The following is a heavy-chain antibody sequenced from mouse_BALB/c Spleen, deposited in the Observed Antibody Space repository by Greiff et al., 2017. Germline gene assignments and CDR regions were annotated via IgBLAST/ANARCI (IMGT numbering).Heavy chain of an antibody. CDR1: GFTFSSYT. CDR3: ASDYDPSWFAY. J-gene: IGHJ3*01. V-gene: IGHV5-12-2*01. CDR2: ISNGGGST. Sequence: EVKLMESGGGLVQPGGSLKLSCAASGFTFSSYTMSWVRQTPEKRLEWVAYISNGGGSTYYPDTVKGRFTISRDNAKNTLYLQMSSLKSEDTAMYYCASDYDPSWFAYWGQGTLVTVSA. D-gene: IGHD2-4*01.